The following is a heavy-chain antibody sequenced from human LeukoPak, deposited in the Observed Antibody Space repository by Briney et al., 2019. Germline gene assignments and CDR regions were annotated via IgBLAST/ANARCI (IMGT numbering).Heavy chain of an antibody. CDR2: INPNSGNT. CDR1: GSTFTGAY. D-gene: IGHD2-21*02. J-gene: IGHJ6*02. Sequence: ASVKVSCKPSGSTFTGAYMHWVRQAPGQGPEWMGWINPNSGNTGYAQKFQGRVTMTRNTSISTAYMELSSLRSEDTAVYCCWAYCGGDCYSNGMDVWGQGTTVTVSS. V-gene: IGHV1-8*02. CDR3: WAYCGGDCYSNGMDV.